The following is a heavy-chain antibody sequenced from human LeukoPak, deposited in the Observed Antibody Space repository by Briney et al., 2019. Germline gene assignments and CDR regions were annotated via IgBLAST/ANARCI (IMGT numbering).Heavy chain of an antibody. V-gene: IGHV4-4*07. J-gene: IGHJ5*02. CDR1: DGSMKSYH. D-gene: IGHD3-10*01. CDR2: IYSSGST. Sequence: SETLSLTCSVSDGSMKSYHWSWIRQPAGKGLEYIGRIYSSGSTNYSPSLKSRVTMSVDTSKNQFSLKLTSVTAADTAVYYCARGDIIRGDYNWFDPWGQGILVTVSS. CDR3: ARGDIIRGDYNWFDP.